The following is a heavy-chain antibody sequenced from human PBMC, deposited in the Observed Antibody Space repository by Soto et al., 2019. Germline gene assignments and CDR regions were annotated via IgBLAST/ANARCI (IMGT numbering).Heavy chain of an antibody. CDR3: AREGYSSGYYYYYGMDV. Sequence: QVQLQESSQGLVKPSETLSLTCTVSGGSISSYYWSWIRQPPGKGLEWIGYIYYSGSTNYNPSLKSRVTISVDTSKNQFSLKLSSVTAADTAVYYCAREGYSSGYYYYYGMDVWGQGTTVTVSS. D-gene: IGHD3-22*01. J-gene: IGHJ6*02. V-gene: IGHV4-59*01. CDR1: GGSISSYY. CDR2: IYYSGST.